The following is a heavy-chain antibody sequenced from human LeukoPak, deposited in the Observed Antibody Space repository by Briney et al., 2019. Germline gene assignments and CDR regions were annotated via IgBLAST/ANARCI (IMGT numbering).Heavy chain of an antibody. CDR2: IYYTGST. J-gene: IGHJ5*02. Sequence: SETLSLTCTVSGGSISSYYRNWIRQPPGRGLEWIGYIYYTGSTNYNPSLKSRVTISVDMSKNHFSLKLNSVTAADTAIYYCARDRKQWLRGPFDPWGQGTLVTVSS. CDR3: ARDRKQWLRGPFDP. V-gene: IGHV4-59*01. D-gene: IGHD6-19*01. CDR1: GGSISSYY.